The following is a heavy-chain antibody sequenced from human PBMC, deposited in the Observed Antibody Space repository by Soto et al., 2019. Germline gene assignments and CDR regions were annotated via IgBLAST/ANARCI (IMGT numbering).Heavy chain of an antibody. CDR2: INHSGST. V-gene: IGHV4-34*01. J-gene: IGHJ4*02. Sequence: SETLSLTCAVYGGSFSGYYWSWIRQPPGKGLEWIGEINHSGSTNYNPSLKSRVTISVDTSKNQFSLKLSSVTAADTAVYYCARGRGYDFMFVYWGQGTLVTVSS. D-gene: IGHD5-12*01. CDR1: GGSFSGYY. CDR3: ARGRGYDFMFVY.